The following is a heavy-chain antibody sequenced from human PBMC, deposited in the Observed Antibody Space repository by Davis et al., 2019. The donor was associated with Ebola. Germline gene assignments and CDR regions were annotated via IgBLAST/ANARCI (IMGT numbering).Heavy chain of an antibody. CDR2: IQNGGSP. V-gene: IGHV4-4*09. Sequence: SETLSLTCSVSGDSISSYYWNWIRQPPGKGLEWVGCIQNGGSPIYNPSLKSRVTMSVDTSKNQFSLKLSSVTAADTAVYYCARGNYGDYIVLYYYNMDVWGQGTTVTVSS. CDR1: GDSISSYY. J-gene: IGHJ6*02. CDR3: ARGNYGDYIVLYYYNMDV. D-gene: IGHD4-17*01.